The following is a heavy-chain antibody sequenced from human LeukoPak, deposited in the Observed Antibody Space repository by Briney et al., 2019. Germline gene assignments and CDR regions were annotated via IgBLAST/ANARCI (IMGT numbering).Heavy chain of an antibody. D-gene: IGHD6-19*01. V-gene: IGHV3-7*01. CDR1: GFTFSGYW. CDR2: TDEDGSAK. CDR3: AKGGWYPDF. Sequence: SGGSLRLSCAASGFTFSGYWMTWVRQAPGKGLEWVANTDEDGSAKYYLGSVKGRFTISRDNAKNSLDLQMNSLKAEDTAVYYCAKGGWYPDFWGQGSLVTVSS. J-gene: IGHJ4*02.